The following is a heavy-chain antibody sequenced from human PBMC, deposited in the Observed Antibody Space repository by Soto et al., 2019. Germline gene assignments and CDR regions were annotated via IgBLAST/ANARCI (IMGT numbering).Heavy chain of an antibody. CDR3: ARDWQVETATSDAFDI. CDR2: IIPIFGTA. V-gene: IGHV1-69*13. Sequence: SVKVSCKASGGTFSSYAISWVRQAPGQGLEWMGGIIPIFGTANYAQKFQGRVTITADESTSTAYMELSSLRSEDTAVYYCARDWQVETATSDAFDIWGQGTMVTVSS. CDR1: GGTFSSYA. J-gene: IGHJ3*02. D-gene: IGHD6-25*01.